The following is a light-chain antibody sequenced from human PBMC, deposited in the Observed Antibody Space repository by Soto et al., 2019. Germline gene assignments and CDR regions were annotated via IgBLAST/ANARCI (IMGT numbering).Light chain of an antibody. CDR1: QSISSY. CDR2: AAS. V-gene: IGKV1-39*01. Sequence: GDRVAITCRASQSISSYLNWYQQKPGKAPKLLIYAASSLQSGVPSRFSGSGSGTDFTLTISSLQPEDFATYYCQQSYSTLITFGQGTRLE. CDR3: QQSYSTLIT. J-gene: IGKJ5*01.